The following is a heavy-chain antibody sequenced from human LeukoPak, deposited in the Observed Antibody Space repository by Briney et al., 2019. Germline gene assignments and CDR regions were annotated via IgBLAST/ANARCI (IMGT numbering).Heavy chain of an antibody. CDR3: ARHVSIDVNRAIDAFDI. V-gene: IGHV4-39*01. CDR1: GGSITSTSSY. Sequence: SETLSVTCTDSGGSITSTSSYWGSIRQPPGKGLEWIGSIYYSGSTYYNPSLQSRVTISVDTSKNQFSLKLSSVTAADTAVYYCARHVSIDVNRAIDAFDIWVQGTMVTVSS. J-gene: IGHJ3*02. CDR2: IYYSGST. D-gene: IGHD2-2*02.